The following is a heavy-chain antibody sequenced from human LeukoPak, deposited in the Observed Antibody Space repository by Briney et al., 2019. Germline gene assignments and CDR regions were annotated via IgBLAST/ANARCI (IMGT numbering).Heavy chain of an antibody. CDR1: GDSISGYY. CDR2: ISSSGNT. Sequence: SETLSLTCTVSGDSISGYYWRWLRQPPGKGVEWIGYISSSGNTNYNPSLKSRVTISVDTPKNQFSLKLSSVTAADTAVYYCARHLNGVSGRFDPWGQGTLVIVSS. CDR3: ARHLNGVSGRFDP. J-gene: IGHJ5*02. V-gene: IGHV4-59*08. D-gene: IGHD2-21*01.